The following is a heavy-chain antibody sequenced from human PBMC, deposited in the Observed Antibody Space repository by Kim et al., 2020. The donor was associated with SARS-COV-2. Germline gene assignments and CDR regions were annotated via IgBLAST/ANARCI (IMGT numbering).Heavy chain of an antibody. V-gene: IGHV1-69*04. CDR3: AREYYDSSGYLGH. Sequence: YGQKFQGSVTINADKSTSTAYMELSSLRSEDTAVYYCAREYYDSSGYLGHWGQGTLVTVSS. J-gene: IGHJ4*02. D-gene: IGHD3-22*01.